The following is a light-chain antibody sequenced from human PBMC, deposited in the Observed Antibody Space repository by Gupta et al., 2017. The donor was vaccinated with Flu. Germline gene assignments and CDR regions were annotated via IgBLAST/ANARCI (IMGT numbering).Light chain of an antibody. V-gene: IGKV3-15*01. CDR3: QQYNNGPPGT. CDR1: QSVSSN. CDR2: GAS. Sequence: ERATLSCRASQSVSSNLAWYQQKPGQAPRLHIYGASTRATGIPARFSGSGSGTEFTLTISSLQSEDFAVYYCQQYNNGPPGTFGQGTKVEIK. J-gene: IGKJ1*01.